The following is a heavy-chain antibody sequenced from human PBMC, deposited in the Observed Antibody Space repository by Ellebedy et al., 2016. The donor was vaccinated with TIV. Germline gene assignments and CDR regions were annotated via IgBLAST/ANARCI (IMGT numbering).Heavy chain of an antibody. CDR2: INQHGSAE. CDR1: GFTFNNYA. V-gene: IGHV3-7*03. D-gene: IGHD6-19*01. CDR3: ARGGVVAGADF. J-gene: IGHJ4*02. Sequence: GESLKISCAASGFTFNNYAMHWVRQAPGKGLEWVASINQHGSAEYHVGSVKGRFTISRDNSKSSLYLQMNSLRADDTALYYCARGGVVAGADFWGQGTLVTVSS.